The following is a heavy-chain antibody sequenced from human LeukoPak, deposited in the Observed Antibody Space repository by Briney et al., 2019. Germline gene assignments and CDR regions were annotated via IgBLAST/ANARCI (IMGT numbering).Heavy chain of an antibody. J-gene: IGHJ4*02. Sequence: PSETLSLTCAVYGGSFSGYYWSWIRQPPGKGLEWTGEINHSGSTNYNPSLKSRVTISVDTSKNQFSLKLSSVTAADTALYYCAKHYMGSSYNHGLDCWGQGTLVTVSS. CDR1: GGSFSGYY. CDR3: AKHYMGSSYNHGLDC. CDR2: INHSGST. D-gene: IGHD3-10*01. V-gene: IGHV4-34*01.